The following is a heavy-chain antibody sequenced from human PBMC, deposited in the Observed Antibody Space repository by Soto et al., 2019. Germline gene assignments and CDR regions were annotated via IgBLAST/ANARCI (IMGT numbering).Heavy chain of an antibody. CDR1: GFTFSSYA. J-gene: IGHJ4*02. CDR2: ISGSGGST. CDR3: AKGGGGVVVPAASVDY. D-gene: IGHD2-2*01. V-gene: IGHV3-23*01. Sequence: EVQLLESGGGLVQPGGSLRLSCAASGFTFSSYAMSWVRQAPGKGLEWVSAISGSGGSTYYADSVKGRFTISRDNSKKPLYPQMNSPKAEDTAVYYGAKGGGGVVVPAASVDYWGQGTLVTVSS.